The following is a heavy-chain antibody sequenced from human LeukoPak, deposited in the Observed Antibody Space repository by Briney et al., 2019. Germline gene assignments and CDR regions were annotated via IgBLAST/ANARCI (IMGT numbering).Heavy chain of an antibody. CDR3: ARDLPYYDILTGYWNYYYYGMDV. Sequence: GRSLRLSCAASGFTFSSYAMHWVRQAPGKGLEWVAVISYDGSNKYYADSVKGRFTISRDNSKNTLYLQMNSLRAEDTAVYYCARDLPYYDILTGYWNYYYYGMDVWGQGTTVTVS. D-gene: IGHD3-9*01. CDR2: ISYDGSNK. V-gene: IGHV3-30-3*01. J-gene: IGHJ6*02. CDR1: GFTFSSYA.